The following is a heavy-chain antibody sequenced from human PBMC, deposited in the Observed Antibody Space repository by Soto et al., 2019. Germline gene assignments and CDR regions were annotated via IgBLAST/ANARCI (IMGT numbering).Heavy chain of an antibody. CDR2: IYPADSDT. Sequence: GESLKISCKGSGYSFTTYWIGWVRQSPWKGLEWMGIIYPADSDTRYSPSFQGQVTISADKSIRTAYLQWSSLKASDTAMYYCATSFLYGSGSYYAYDIWGQGTMVTVSS. V-gene: IGHV5-51*01. CDR1: GYSFTTYW. J-gene: IGHJ3*02. CDR3: ATSFLYGSGSYYAYDI. D-gene: IGHD3-10*01.